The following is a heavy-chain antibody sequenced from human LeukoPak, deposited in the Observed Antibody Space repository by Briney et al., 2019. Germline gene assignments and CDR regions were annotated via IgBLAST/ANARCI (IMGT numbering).Heavy chain of an antibody. V-gene: IGHV3-48*03. CDR1: GFTFSSYE. CDR3: AELGITMIGGV. Sequence: GGSLRLSCAASGFTFSSYEMNWVRQAPGKGLEWVSYISSSGSTIYYADSVKGRFTISRDNAKNSLYLQMNSLRAEDTAVYYCAELGITMIGGVWGKGTTATISS. D-gene: IGHD3-10*02. CDR2: ISSSGSTI. J-gene: IGHJ6*04.